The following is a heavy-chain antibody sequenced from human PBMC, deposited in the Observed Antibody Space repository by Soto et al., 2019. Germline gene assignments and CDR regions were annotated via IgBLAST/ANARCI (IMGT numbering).Heavy chain of an antibody. V-gene: IGHV1-3*01. D-gene: IGHD3-3*01. J-gene: IGHJ6*02. CDR1: GYTFTTYA. Sequence: ASVKVSCKASGYTFTTYAMHWVRQAPGQILEWMGWINVGNGDTKYSQKFQGRVSITRDTSASTAYMERSSLTSADTAVYYCASGYDDFWSGYYTGFYGMDVWGQGTTVTVSS. CDR3: ASGYDDFWSGYYTGFYGMDV. CDR2: INVGNGDT.